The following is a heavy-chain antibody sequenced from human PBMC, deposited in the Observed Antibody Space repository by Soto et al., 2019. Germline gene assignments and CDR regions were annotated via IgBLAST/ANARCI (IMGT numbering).Heavy chain of an antibody. CDR1: GFNLSNHD. J-gene: IGHJ6*02. CDR3: ARDAELGGKTLYGMDV. V-gene: IGHV3-21*02. CDR2: LSSGGSYI. Sequence: EVQLVESGGGLVKPGGSLRLSCAASGFNLSNHDMNWVRQRPGKGLEWVSSLSSGGSYIFYADSLRGRFTISRDSAKNLLYLHINSLRGEDTAVYYCARDAELGGKTLYGMDVWGQGTTVTVSS. D-gene: IGHD3-16*01.